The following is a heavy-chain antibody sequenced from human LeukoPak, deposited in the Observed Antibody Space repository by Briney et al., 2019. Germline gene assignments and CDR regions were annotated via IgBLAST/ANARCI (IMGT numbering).Heavy chain of an antibody. CDR2: ISSSSSYI. CDR1: GFTFSSYS. V-gene: IGHV3-21*01. D-gene: IGHD3-22*01. J-gene: IGHJ4*01. Sequence: PGGSLRLSCAASGFTFSSYSMNWVRQAPGKGLEWVSSISSSSSYIYYADSVKGRFTISRDNAKNSLYPQMNSLRAEDTAVYYCARLSYYYDSSGYLLDYWGQEPWSPSPQ. CDR3: ARLSYYYDSSGYLLDY.